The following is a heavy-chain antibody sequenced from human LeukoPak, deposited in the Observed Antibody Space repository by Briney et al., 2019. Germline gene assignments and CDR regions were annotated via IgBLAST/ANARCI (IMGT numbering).Heavy chain of an antibody. J-gene: IGHJ6*02. D-gene: IGHD1-14*01. CDR1: GFTFSSYW. Sequence: SGGSLRLSCAASGFTFSSYWMHWVRQAPGKGLVWVSRINSDGSSTSYADSVKGRFTISRDNAKNTLYLQMNSLRAEDTAVYYCARAGARAGTHYYYYGMDVWGQGTTVTVSS. CDR2: INSDGSST. V-gene: IGHV3-74*01. CDR3: ARAGARAGTHYYYYGMDV.